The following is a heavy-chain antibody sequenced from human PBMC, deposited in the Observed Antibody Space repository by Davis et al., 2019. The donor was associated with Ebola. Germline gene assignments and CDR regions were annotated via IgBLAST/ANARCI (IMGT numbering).Heavy chain of an antibody. J-gene: IGHJ1*01. Sequence: GESLKISCAASGFTFSSYEMNWVRQAPGKGLEWVSYISSSGSTIYYADSVKGRFTISRDNAKNSLYLQMNSLRAEDTAVYYCATARGSGFTERSRGYFQHWGQGTLVTVSS. V-gene: IGHV3-48*03. CDR3: ATARGSGFTERSRGYFQH. CDR1: GFTFSSYE. D-gene: IGHD3-22*01. CDR2: ISSSGSTI.